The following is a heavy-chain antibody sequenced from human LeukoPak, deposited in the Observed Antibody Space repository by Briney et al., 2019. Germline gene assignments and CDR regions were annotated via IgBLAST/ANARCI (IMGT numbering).Heavy chain of an antibody. V-gene: IGHV1-18*01. D-gene: IGHD3-3*01. CDR3: ATLRSMSFLVDP. Sequence: ASVKVSCKASGYTFTNYGFSWMRQAPGQGLEWMGWISAYNDYTNYAQKFQGRVTMTRDTSISTAYMELSRLRSDDTAVYYCATLRSMSFLVDPWGQGTLVTVSS. J-gene: IGHJ5*02. CDR2: ISAYNDYT. CDR1: GYTFTNYG.